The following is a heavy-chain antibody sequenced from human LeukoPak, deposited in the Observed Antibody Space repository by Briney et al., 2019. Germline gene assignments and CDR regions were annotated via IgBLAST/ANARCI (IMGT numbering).Heavy chain of an antibody. D-gene: IGHD6-19*01. CDR2: IYYSGST. CDR1: GGSISSYY. Sequence: PSETLSLTCTVSGGSISSYYWSWIRQPPGKGLEWIGYIYYSGSTNYNPSLKSRVTISVDTSKNQFSLKLSSVSAADTAVYYCARDSREQWLVLDYWGQGTLVTVSS. V-gene: IGHV4-59*01. J-gene: IGHJ4*02. CDR3: ARDSREQWLVLDY.